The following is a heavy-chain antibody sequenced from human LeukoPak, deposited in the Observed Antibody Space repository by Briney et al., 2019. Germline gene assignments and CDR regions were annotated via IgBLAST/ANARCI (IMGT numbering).Heavy chain of an antibody. J-gene: IGHJ4*02. CDR3: TRDVGPVTGTTWYFDC. Sequence: GGSLRLSCTTSGFTFGDYAMSWVRQAPEKGLEWVGFIRSKAYGGTTEYAASVKGRFTISRDDSKSIAYLQMNSLKPDDTAVYYCTRDVGPVTGTTWYFDCWGQGTLVTVSS. CDR1: GFTFGDYA. D-gene: IGHD1-20*01. CDR2: IRSKAYGGTT. V-gene: IGHV3-49*04.